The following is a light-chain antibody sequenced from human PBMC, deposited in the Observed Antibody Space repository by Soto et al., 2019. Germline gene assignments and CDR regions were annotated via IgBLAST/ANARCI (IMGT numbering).Light chain of an antibody. CDR1: HSVVTY. Sequence: EVLLTQSPATLSLSPGERATLSCRASHSVVTYLAWYQQKPGQAPRLLIYDASNRAAGIPARFSGSGSGTDFTLTISSLEPEDFAVYYCQQRYGWPPITFGQGTRLEIK. V-gene: IGKV3-11*01. CDR3: QQRYGWPPIT. CDR2: DAS. J-gene: IGKJ5*01.